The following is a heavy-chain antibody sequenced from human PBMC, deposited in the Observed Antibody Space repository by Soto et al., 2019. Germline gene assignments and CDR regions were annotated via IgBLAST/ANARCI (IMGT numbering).Heavy chain of an antibody. Sequence: GGSLRLSCAASGFTFSSYSMNWVRQAPGKGLEWVSYISSSSSTIYYADSVKGRFTISRDNAKNSLYLQMNSLRDEDTAVYYCARDRNYYDSNTMGYGMDVWGQGTTVTVSS. CDR3: ARDRNYYDSNTMGYGMDV. V-gene: IGHV3-48*02. CDR2: ISSSSSTI. CDR1: GFTFSSYS. D-gene: IGHD3-22*01. J-gene: IGHJ6*02.